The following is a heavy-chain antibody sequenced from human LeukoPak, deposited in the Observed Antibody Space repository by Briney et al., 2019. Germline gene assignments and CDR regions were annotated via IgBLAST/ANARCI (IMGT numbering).Heavy chain of an antibody. Sequence: GGSLRLSCAASGFTFSSYAMHWVRQAPGKGLEWMAVMSYDGSNTYYADSVKGRFTISRDNSKNTLYLQMNSLIAEDTAVYYCARDWSSKYPFYYGMDVWGQGVLVTVSS. CDR3: ARDWSSKYPFYYGMDV. CDR2: MSYDGSNT. V-gene: IGHV3-30-3*01. D-gene: IGHD4-11*01. J-gene: IGHJ6*02. CDR1: GFTFSSYA.